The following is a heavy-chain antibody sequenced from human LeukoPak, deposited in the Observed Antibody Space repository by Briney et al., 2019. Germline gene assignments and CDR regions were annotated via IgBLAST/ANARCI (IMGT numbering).Heavy chain of an antibody. CDR1: GFTFTSSA. J-gene: IGHJ4*02. D-gene: IGHD5-12*01. V-gene: IGHV1-58*02. CDR2: IVVGSGNT. Sequence: GASVKVSCKASGFTFTSSAMQWVRQARGQRLEWIGWIVVGSGNTNYAQKFQERVTITRDMSTSTAYMELSSLRSDDTAVYYCARGEMATIGFFHFDYWGQGTLVTVSS. CDR3: ARGEMATIGFFHFDY.